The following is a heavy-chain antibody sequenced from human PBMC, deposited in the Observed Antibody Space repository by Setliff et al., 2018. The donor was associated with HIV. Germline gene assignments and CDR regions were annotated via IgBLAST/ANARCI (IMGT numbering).Heavy chain of an antibody. CDR3: ARDQKGYSYGYFDS. CDR2: MHTSGNT. V-gene: IGHV4-4*07. J-gene: IGHJ4*02. CDR1: GDSISSYY. Sequence: NPSETLSLTCTSSGDSISSYYWSWIRQPAGKGLEWIGRMHTSGNTNYNPSLKSRVTMSVDTSKNQFSLRLSSVTAADTAVYYCARDQKGYSYGYFDSWGQGTLVTVSS. D-gene: IGHD5-18*01.